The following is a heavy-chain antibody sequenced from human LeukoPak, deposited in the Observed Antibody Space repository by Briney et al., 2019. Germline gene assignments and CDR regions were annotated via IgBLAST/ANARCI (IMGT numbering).Heavy chain of an antibody. CDR1: GGSISSSSYY. J-gene: IGHJ4*02. CDR3: ATHRVGASGDRSLGY. Sequence: SETLSLTCTVSGGSISSSSYYWSWIRQPPGKGLEWIGYIYYSGSTNYNPSLKSRVTISVDTSKNQFSLKLSSVTAADTAVYYCATHRVGASGDRSLGYWGQGTLVTVSS. V-gene: IGHV4-61*01. D-gene: IGHD1-26*01. CDR2: IYYSGST.